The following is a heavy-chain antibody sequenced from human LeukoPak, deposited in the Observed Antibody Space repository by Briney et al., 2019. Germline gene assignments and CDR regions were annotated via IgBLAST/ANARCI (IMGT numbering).Heavy chain of an antibody. CDR2: VSGYNGNT. J-gene: IGHJ4*02. CDR1: GYTFSRHG. D-gene: IGHD3-22*01. V-gene: IGHV1-18*01. CDR3: AKDIHPGLDSGASCCFDY. Sequence: ASVKVPCKTSGYTFSRHGITWVRQAPGQGFEWMGWVSGYNGNTNYAQSVQGRATMTTDTSTNTAYMELRSLRSDDTAVYYCAKDIHPGLDSGASCCFDYWGQGTPVTVSS.